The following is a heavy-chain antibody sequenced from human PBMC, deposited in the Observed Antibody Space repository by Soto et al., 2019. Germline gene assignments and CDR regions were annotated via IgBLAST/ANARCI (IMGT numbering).Heavy chain of an antibody. D-gene: IGHD3-22*01. J-gene: IGHJ4*02. CDR2: MNPNSGNT. CDR1: GYTFSSYD. V-gene: IGHV1-8*02. CDR3: ERALRGSGYYPDY. Sequence: QVQLVQSGAEVKKPGASVKVSCKTSGYTFSSYDINWVRQATGQRLEWMGWMNPNSGNTGYAQNFQGRVTMTRDTSISTAYMELSSLRSEDTAVYYCERALRGSGYYPDYWGQGTLVTVSS.